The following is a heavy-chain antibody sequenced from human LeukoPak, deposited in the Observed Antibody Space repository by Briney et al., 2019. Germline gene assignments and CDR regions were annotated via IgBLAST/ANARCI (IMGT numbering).Heavy chain of an antibody. CDR2: ISGSGGST. CDR3: AKDEDYVWGSYRYSSGAFDI. CDR1: GFTFSSYA. D-gene: IGHD3-16*02. Sequence: GGSLRLSCAASGFTFSSYAMSWVRQAPGKGLEWVSAISGSGGSTYYADSVKGRFTISRDNSKNTLYLQMNSLRAEDTAVYYCAKDEDYVWGSYRYSSGAFDIWGQGTMVTVSS. J-gene: IGHJ3*02. V-gene: IGHV3-23*01.